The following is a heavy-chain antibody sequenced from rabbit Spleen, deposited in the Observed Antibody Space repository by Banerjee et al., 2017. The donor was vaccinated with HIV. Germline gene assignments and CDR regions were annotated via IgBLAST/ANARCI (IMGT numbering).Heavy chain of an antibody. V-gene: IGHV1S45*01. CDR3: ARDMVAVIGRNFYL. Sequence: EQLEESGGGLFKPEGSLTLTCKASGVSLCDKAVMCWVRQAPGKWLEWIACINSVTGKSGCASWAKGRVIMDRTSSTTVTLQMTSLTAADTATYFGARDMVAVIGRNFYLWGPGTLVTVS. J-gene: IGHJ4*01. CDR1: GVSLCDKAV. D-gene: IGHD6-1*01. CDR2: INSVTGKS.